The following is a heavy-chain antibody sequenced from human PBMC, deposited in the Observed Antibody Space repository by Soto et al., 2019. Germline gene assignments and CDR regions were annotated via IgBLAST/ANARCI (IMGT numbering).Heavy chain of an antibody. Sequence: AEVKVSCKASAYTLTSYDISWVRQAPGQGLEWMGWISAYNGNTNYAQKLQGRVTMTTDTSTSTAYMELRSLRSDDTAVYYCANWWLHPSGYYYYGMDVWGQGTTVTVS. CDR3: ANWWLHPSGYYYYGMDV. J-gene: IGHJ6*02. CDR2: ISAYNGNT. D-gene: IGHD2-8*02. CDR1: AYTLTSYD. V-gene: IGHV1-18*04.